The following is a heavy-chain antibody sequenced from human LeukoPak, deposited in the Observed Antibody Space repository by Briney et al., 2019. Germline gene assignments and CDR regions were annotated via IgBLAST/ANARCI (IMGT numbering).Heavy chain of an antibody. CDR2: FDPEGGET. CDR1: GYTLTELS. D-gene: IGHD3-16*01. J-gene: IGHJ4*02. V-gene: IGHV1-24*01. CDR3: AASGGGAWDY. Sequence: ASVKVSRKVSGYTLTELSMHWVRQAPGKGLEWMGGFDPEGGETIYAQKFQGRVTMTEDTSTDTAYMELTSLRSGDTAVYYCAASGGGAWDYWGQGTLVTVSS.